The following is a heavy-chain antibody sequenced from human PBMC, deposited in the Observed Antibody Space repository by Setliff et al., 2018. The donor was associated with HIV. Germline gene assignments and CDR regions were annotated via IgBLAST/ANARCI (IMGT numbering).Heavy chain of an antibody. D-gene: IGHD2-8*01. CDR1: GGSISSGNYY. V-gene: IGHV4-61*09. Sequence: SETLSLTCGVSGGSISSGNYYWSWIRQSAGKGLEWIGHIYANGSTNYNPSLKSRVTISVDRSKNHSSLRLSSVTAADTAAYYCARGRGDIVLLVYTYPPDSWGQGKLVTVS. CDR2: IYANGST. CDR3: ARGRGDIVLLVYTYPPDS. J-gene: IGHJ4*02.